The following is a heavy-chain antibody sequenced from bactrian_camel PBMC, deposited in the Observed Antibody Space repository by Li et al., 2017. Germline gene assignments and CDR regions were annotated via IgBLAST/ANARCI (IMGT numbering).Heavy chain of an antibody. Sequence: LRLSCAASGYTSSSHCMGWFRQAPGKEREGVAAILRSGGKTYYDDSVRGRFTISQDNAKNTVYLQMNSLKPEDTAVYYCAALGVFSHIPPQDFVCLTVDAYNYWGRGTQVTVS. CDR3: AALGVFSHIPPQDFVCLTVDAYNY. CDR1: GYTSSSHC. D-gene: IGHD1*01. CDR2: ILRSGGKT. V-gene: IGHV3-3*01. J-gene: IGHJ4*01.